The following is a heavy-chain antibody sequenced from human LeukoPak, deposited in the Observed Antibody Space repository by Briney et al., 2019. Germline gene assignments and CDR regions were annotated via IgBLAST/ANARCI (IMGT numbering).Heavy chain of an antibody. J-gene: IGHJ4*02. V-gene: IGHV3-64*04. CDR2: ISGSGGST. Sequence: PGGSLRLSCSASGFTFSTYAMHWVRQAPGKGLEYVSAISGSGGSTYYADSVKGRFTISRDNSKNTLYLQMNSLRAEDTAVYYCAKIGGGGDFDYWGQGTLVTVSS. CDR3: AKIGGGGDFDY. CDR1: GFTFSTYA. D-gene: IGHD3-16*01.